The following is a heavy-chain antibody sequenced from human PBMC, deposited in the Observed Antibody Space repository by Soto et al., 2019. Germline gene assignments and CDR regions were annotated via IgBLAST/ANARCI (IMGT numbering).Heavy chain of an antibody. Sequence: GGSLRLSCAASGFTFSSYAMSWVRQAPGKGLEWVSTISGSGGSTYYADSVKGRFTISRDNSKNTLFLQMNSLRAEDTAVYYCAKAAAAAIYFDYWGQGTLVTVSS. V-gene: IGHV3-23*01. CDR3: AKAAAAAIYFDY. CDR1: GFTFSSYA. CDR2: ISGSGGST. D-gene: IGHD2-2*01. J-gene: IGHJ4*02.